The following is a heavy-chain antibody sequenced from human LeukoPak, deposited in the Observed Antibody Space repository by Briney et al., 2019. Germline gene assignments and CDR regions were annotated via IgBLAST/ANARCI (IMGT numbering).Heavy chain of an antibody. J-gene: IGHJ3*02. CDR3: AKNMISAGRGTFDI. Sequence: SGRSLRLSCAASGFTFDDYAMHWVRQAPGKGLEWVSGISWNSGAIGYADSVKGRFTISRDNAKNSLYLQMNSLRAEDMALYYCAKNMISAGRGTFDIWGQGTMVTVSS. V-gene: IGHV3-9*03. CDR2: ISWNSGAI. CDR1: GFTFDDYA. D-gene: IGHD1-14*01.